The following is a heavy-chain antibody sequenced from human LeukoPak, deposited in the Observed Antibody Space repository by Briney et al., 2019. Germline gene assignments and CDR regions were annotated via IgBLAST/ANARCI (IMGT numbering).Heavy chain of an antibody. J-gene: IGHJ4*02. CDR2: ISAYNGNT. Sequence: ASVKVSCKASGYTFTSYGISWVRQAPGQGLEWMGWISAYNGNTNYAQKLQGRVTMTTDTSTSTAYMELRSLRSDDTAVYYCARASSYYGSGVPDYWGQGTLVTVSS. CDR3: ARASSYYGSGVPDY. V-gene: IGHV1-18*01. CDR1: GYTFTSYG. D-gene: IGHD3-10*01.